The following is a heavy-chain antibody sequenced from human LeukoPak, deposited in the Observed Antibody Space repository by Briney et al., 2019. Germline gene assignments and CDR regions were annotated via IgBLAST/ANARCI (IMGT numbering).Heavy chain of an antibody. J-gene: IGHJ4*02. D-gene: IGHD3-3*01. CDR2: ISYDGSNK. Sequence: GRSLRLSCAASGFTFSSYGMHWVRQAPGKGLEWVAVISYDGSNKYYADSVKGRFTISRDNSKNTLYLQMNSLRAEDTAAYYCAKDPLADSSLTYYFDCWGQGTLVTVSS. CDR1: GFTFSSYG. CDR3: AKDPLADSSLTYYFDC. V-gene: IGHV3-30*18.